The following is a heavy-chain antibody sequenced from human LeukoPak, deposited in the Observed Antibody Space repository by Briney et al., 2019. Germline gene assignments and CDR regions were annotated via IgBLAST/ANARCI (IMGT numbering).Heavy chain of an antibody. D-gene: IGHD4-17*01. CDR2: IYYSGDT. CDR3: AREVNYGDYGDNAFDI. CDR1: TGSISSSSYY. J-gene: IGHJ3*02. Sequence: PSETLSLTCTVSTGSISSSSYYWGWFRQPPGKGLEWIGSIYYSGDTYYTPSLKSRVTISLDTSNNQFSLRLSSVTAADTAVYYCAREVNYGDYGDNAFDIWGQGTMATVSS. V-gene: IGHV4-39*07.